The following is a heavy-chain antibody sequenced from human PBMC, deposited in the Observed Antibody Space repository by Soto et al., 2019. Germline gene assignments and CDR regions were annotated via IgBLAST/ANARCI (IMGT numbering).Heavy chain of an antibody. Sequence: EVQLVESGGGLVQPGGSLRLSCEASGFTFSSYSMNWVRQAPGKGLEWVSYISSSSSIIYYADSVKGRFTISRDNAKNSLYLQMNRLRAEDPAVYYCARDIHYSFDYWCQGTLVTVSA. J-gene: IGHJ4*02. CDR1: GFTFSSYS. V-gene: IGHV3-48*01. D-gene: IGHD2-2*02. CDR3: ARDIHYSFDY. CDR2: ISSSSSII.